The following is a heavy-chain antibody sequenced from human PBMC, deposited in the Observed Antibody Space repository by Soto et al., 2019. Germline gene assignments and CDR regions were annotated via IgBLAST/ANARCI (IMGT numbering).Heavy chain of an antibody. Sequence: SETLSLTCAVYGGSFIGYYWSCIRQPPVKWLEWIGEINHSGSTNYNPSLKSRVTISVDTSKNQFSLKLSSVTAADTAVYYCARGNLEYSYGFGVGVPRLYNWFDPWGQGTLVTVSS. CDR2: INHSGST. V-gene: IGHV4-34*01. CDR1: GGSFIGYY. D-gene: IGHD5-18*01. J-gene: IGHJ5*02. CDR3: ARGNLEYSYGFGVGVPRLYNWFDP.